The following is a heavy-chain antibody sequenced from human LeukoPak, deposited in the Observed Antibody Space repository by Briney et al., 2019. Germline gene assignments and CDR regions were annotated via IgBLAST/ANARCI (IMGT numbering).Heavy chain of an antibody. V-gene: IGHV4-39*01. CDR2: IYYSGST. Sequence: SETPSLTCTVSGGSISSSSYYWGWIRQPPGKGLEWIGSIYYSGSTYYNPSLKSRVTISVDTSKNQFSLKLSFVTAADTAVYYCARYDILTGYYGYWGQGTLVTVSS. D-gene: IGHD3-9*01. J-gene: IGHJ4*02. CDR3: ARYDILTGYYGY. CDR1: GGSISSSSYY.